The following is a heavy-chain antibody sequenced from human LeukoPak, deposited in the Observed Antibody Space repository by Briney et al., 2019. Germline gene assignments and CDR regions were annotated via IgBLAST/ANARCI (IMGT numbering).Heavy chain of an antibody. CDR1: GFTFSSYW. CDR3: ARENRDSSGWDYYYYGMDV. J-gene: IGHJ6*02. V-gene: IGHV3-7*01. CDR2: IKQDGSEK. Sequence: GGSLRLSCAASGFTFSSYWMSWVRQAPGKGLEWVANIKQDGSEKYYVDSVKGRFTISRDNAKNSLYLQMNSLRAEDTAVYYCARENRDSSGWDYYYYGMDVWGQGTTVTVSS. D-gene: IGHD6-19*01.